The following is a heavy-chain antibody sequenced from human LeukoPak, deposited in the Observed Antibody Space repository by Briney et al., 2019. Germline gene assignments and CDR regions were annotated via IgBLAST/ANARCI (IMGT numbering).Heavy chain of an antibody. D-gene: IGHD4-17*01. J-gene: IGHJ2*01. CDR1: GYTLTELS. CDR3: ARDHPFSGDFKPRGYFDL. CDR2: FDPGDGET. V-gene: IGHV1-24*01. Sequence: ASVKVSCKVSGYTLTELSMHWVRQAPGKGLEWMGGFDPGDGETIYAQKFQGRVTMTEDTSTDTAYMELSSLRSEDTAVYYCARDHPFSGDFKPRGYFDLWGRGTLVTVSS.